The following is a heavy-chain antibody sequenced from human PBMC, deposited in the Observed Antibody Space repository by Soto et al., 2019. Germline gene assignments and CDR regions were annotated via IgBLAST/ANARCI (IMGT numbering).Heavy chain of an antibody. CDR2: INLSADRT. CDR3: VRDPSSGYRSFDY. Sequence: GASLKVSCKASGYIFTNYYIHWVRQAPGQGLEWMGIINLSADRTSYAQKFQGRFTVTMDTSTSTVYMELGSLRSEDTAVYYCVRDPSSGYRSFDYWGLGTLVTVSS. CDR1: GYIFTNYY. J-gene: IGHJ4*01. V-gene: IGHV1-46*03. D-gene: IGHD3-22*01.